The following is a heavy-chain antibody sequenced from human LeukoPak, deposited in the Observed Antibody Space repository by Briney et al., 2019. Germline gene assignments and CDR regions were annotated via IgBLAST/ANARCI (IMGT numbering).Heavy chain of an antibody. J-gene: IGHJ4*02. CDR3: ARVRDLTGLLY. CDR2: INPNSGDT. V-gene: IGHV1-2*02. CDR1: GYSFTNYF. D-gene: IGHD1-14*01. Sequence: ASVKVSCKASGYSFTNYFMHWVRQAPRQGLEWMGWINPNSGDTKYAQKFQGRFTVTRDTSITTASMELSRLRSADTAVYYCARVRDLTGLLYWGQGTLLTVSS.